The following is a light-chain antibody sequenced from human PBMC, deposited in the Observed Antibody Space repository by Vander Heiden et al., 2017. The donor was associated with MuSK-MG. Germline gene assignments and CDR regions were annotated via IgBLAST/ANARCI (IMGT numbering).Light chain of an antibody. Sequence: DIVMTQSPDSLAVSLGERATIHCKSSQSVLYSSNNKNYLAWYQQKPGQPPKLLIYCASTRESGVPDRFSGSGSGTDFTLTISSLQAEDVAVYYCQQDDSTPPTFGQGTKVXIK. V-gene: IGKV4-1*01. CDR2: CAS. CDR3: QQDDSTPPT. J-gene: IGKJ1*01. CDR1: QSVLYSSNNKNY.